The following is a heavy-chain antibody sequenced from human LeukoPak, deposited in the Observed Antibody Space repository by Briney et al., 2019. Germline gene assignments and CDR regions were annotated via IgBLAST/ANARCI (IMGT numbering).Heavy chain of an antibody. CDR3: AKGKWKLSRELIGLVFLDY. CDR2: ISGSGGST. J-gene: IGHJ4*02. D-gene: IGHD1-26*01. Sequence: GGSLRLSCAASGFTFSSYAMSWVRQAPGKGLEWVSDISGSGGSTYYADYVKGRFTITRDNSKNTLYLQMNSLRAEDTAVYYCAKGKWKLSRELIGLVFLDYWGQGTLVTVSS. V-gene: IGHV3-23*01. CDR1: GFTFSSYA.